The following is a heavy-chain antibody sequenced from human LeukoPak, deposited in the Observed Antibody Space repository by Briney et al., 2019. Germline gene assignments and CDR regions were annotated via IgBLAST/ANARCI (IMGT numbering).Heavy chain of an antibody. D-gene: IGHD2-2*01. CDR3: AVGYCSSTSCPYFDY. V-gene: IGHV5-51*01. CDR2: IYPGDSDT. J-gene: IGHJ4*02. Sequence: GESLKISRKGSGYSFTSYWIGWVRQMPGKGLEWMGIIYPGDSDTRYSPSFQGQVTISADKSISTAYLQWSSLKASDTAMYYCAVGYCSSTSCPYFDYWGQGTLVTVSS. CDR1: GYSFTSYW.